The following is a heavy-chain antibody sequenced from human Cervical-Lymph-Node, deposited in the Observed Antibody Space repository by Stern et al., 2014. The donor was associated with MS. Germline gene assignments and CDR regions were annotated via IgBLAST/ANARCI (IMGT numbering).Heavy chain of an antibody. D-gene: IGHD2-15*01. CDR1: GFTFSSYS. CDR2: ISSSSSYI. V-gene: IGHV3-21*01. Sequence: EVQLEESGGGLVKPGGSLRLSCAASGFTFSSYSMNWVRQAPGKGLEWVSSISSSSSYIYYADSVKGRFTISRDNAKNSLYLQMNSLRAEDTAVYYCARDFVVVVAATRDYYYGMDVWGQGTTVTVSS. CDR3: ARDFVVVVAATRDYYYGMDV. J-gene: IGHJ6*02.